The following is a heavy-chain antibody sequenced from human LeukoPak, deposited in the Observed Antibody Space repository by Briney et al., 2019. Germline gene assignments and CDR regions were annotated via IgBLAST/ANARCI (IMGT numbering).Heavy chain of an antibody. V-gene: IGHV3-23*01. CDR2: MNNGTGAT. Sequence: GGSLRLSCAASGFSFSASPMSWVRQPPGKGLEWVSAMNNGTGATFYRDSVRGRFTISRDDSKSTLYLQMNSLRAGNTGTYYCAKTQYHLLDVWGQRTTVTVSS. D-gene: IGHD2-2*01. CDR1: GFSFSASP. CDR3: AKTQYHLLDV. J-gene: IGHJ6*02.